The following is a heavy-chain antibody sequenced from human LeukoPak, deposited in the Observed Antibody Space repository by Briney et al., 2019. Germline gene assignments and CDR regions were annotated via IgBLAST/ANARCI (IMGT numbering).Heavy chain of an antibody. CDR1: GFTFSSYA. CDR2: ISSNGGST. J-gene: IGHJ4*02. V-gene: IGHV3-64*01. D-gene: IGHD2-2*02. CDR3: ARVADIVVVPAAIYDY. Sequence: GGSLRLSCAASGFTFSSYAMHWVRQAPGKGLEYVSAISSNGGSTYYANSVNGRFTISRDNSKNTLYLQMGSLRAEDMAVYYCARVADIVVVPAAIYDYWGQGTLVTVSS.